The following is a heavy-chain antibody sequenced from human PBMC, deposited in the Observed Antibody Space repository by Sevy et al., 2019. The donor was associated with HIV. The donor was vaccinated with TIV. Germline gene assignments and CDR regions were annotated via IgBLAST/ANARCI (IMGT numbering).Heavy chain of an antibody. Sequence: SETLSLTCTVSGGSISSYYWSWIRQPPGKGLEWIGYIYYSGSTNYNPSLKSRVTISVDTSKNQFSLKLSSVTAADTAVYYCARGRGVAAGNTNWFDPWGQGTLVTVSS. CDR1: GGSISSYY. CDR3: ARGRGVAAGNTNWFDP. CDR2: IYYSGST. V-gene: IGHV4-59*01. D-gene: IGHD6-13*01. J-gene: IGHJ5*02.